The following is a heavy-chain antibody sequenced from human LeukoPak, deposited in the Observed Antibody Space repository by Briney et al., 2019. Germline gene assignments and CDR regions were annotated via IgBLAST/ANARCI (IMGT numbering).Heavy chain of an antibody. V-gene: IGHV3-21*01. J-gene: IGHJ4*02. CDR1: GFTFSSYS. CDR3: ARDSSSWYQLTYYFDY. Sequence: GGSLRLSCAASGFTFSSYSMNWVRQAPGKGLEWVSSISSSSSYIYYADSVKGRFTISRDNAKNSLYLQMNSLRAEDTAVYYCARDSSSWYQLTYYFDYWGQGTLVTVSS. D-gene: IGHD6-13*01. CDR2: ISSSSSYI.